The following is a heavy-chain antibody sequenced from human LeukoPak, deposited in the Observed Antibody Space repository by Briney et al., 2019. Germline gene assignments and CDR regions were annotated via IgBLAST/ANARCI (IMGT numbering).Heavy chain of an antibody. V-gene: IGHV3-33*01. CDR1: GFTFSSYG. CDR3: ARDLGATTWYDY. Sequence: GRSLRLSCAASGFTFSSYGMHWVRQAPGKGLEWVAVIWYDGSNKYYADSVKGRFTISRDNSKNTLYLQMNSLRAEDTAVYYWARDLGATTWYDYWGQGTLVTVSS. J-gene: IGHJ4*02. D-gene: IGHD1-26*01. CDR2: IWYDGSNK.